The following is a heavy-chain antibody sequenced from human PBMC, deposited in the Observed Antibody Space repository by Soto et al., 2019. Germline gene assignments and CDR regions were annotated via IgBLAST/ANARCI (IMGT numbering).Heavy chain of an antibody. Sequence: QVQLVQSGAEVKKPGASVKVSCQASGYTFTSYGLSWVRQAPGQGLEWMGWISAYNGNTNYAQKLQGRVTMTTDTSTSTAYMELRSLRSDDTAVYYCARYKSLSYYYGSGSQPRATGMDVWGQGTTVTVSS. CDR1: GYTFTSYG. D-gene: IGHD3-10*01. V-gene: IGHV1-18*01. CDR2: ISAYNGNT. J-gene: IGHJ6*02. CDR3: ARYKSLSYYYGSGSQPRATGMDV.